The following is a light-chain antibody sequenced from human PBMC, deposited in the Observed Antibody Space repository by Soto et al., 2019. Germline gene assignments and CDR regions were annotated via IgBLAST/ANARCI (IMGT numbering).Light chain of an antibody. J-gene: IGKJ1*01. Sequence: EIVLTQSPGTLSLPPGERATLSCRASQSVSSNYLAWYQQKPGQAPRVLIYDASTRATGIPDRFSGSGSGTDFTLTISRPEPEDFPVYHCQQYGSSPRTFGQGPQVEIK. CDR3: QQYGSSPRT. CDR1: QSVSSNY. V-gene: IGKV3-20*01. CDR2: DAS.